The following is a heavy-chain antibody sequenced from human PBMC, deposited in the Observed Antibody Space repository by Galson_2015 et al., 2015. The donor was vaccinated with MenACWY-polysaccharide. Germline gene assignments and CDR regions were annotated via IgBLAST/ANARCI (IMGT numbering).Heavy chain of an antibody. J-gene: IGHJ6*02. CDR1: GLSFSNYW. D-gene: IGHD3-3*01. CDR3: ARPSTYYDFWSGPYPQSHFSMDV. CDR2: VKQDGSGK. Sequence: ATRFSCAASGLSFSNYWMRWVRQAPGKGLEWVANVKQDGSGKYYVDSVKGRISITRDKDKNSLYLQMHSLRAEDLAVYYCARPSTYYDFWSGPYPQSHFSMDVWGQGTTVTVSS. V-gene: IGHV3-7*01.